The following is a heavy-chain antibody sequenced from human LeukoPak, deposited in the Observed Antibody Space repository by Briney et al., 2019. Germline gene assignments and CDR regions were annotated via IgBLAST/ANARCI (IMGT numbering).Heavy chain of an antibody. J-gene: IGHJ4*02. Sequence: GGSLRLSCAASAFTFTNYAMAWVRQAAGKGLEWVSAIGGDGRGTDYADSVKGRFTISRDNSKNTLYLQMNSLRAEDTALYYCTRRMGGTSDYSALGTLVTVSS. V-gene: IGHV3-23*01. CDR2: IGGDGRGT. CDR3: TRRMGGTSDY. CDR1: AFTFTNYA. D-gene: IGHD4-23*01.